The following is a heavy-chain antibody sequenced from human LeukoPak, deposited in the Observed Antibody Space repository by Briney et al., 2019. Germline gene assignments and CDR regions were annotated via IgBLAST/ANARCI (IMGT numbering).Heavy chain of an antibody. Sequence: HPGGSLRLSCAASGFTFSGYTMNWVRQAPGKGLEWVSSISGSSDYIYYADSVKGRFTISRDNAKNSLYLQMNSLRAEDTAVYYCTSYYYDDNYFYYMDVWGTGTTVTVSS. CDR2: ISGSSDYI. CDR3: TSYYYDDNYFYYMDV. CDR1: GFTFSGYT. J-gene: IGHJ6*03. D-gene: IGHD3-22*01. V-gene: IGHV3-21*01.